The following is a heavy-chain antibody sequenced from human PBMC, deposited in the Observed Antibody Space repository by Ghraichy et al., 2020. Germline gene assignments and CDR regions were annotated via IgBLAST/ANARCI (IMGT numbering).Heavy chain of an antibody. V-gene: IGHV3-30-3*01. Sequence: GESLNISCAASGFTFSSYAMHWVRQAPGKGLEWVAVDGNNKYYADSVKGRFTVSTDNSKNTLYLQMNSLRAEDTAVYYCARERREATIMLGDYWGRGTLVTVSS. D-gene: IGHD1-26*01. J-gene: IGHJ4*02. CDR2: DGNNK. CDR1: GFTFSSYA. CDR3: ARERREATIMLGDY.